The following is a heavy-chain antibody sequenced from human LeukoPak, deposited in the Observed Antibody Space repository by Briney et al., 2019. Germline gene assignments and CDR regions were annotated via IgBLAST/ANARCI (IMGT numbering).Heavy chain of an antibody. J-gene: IGHJ4*02. CDR1: GGPISSYY. D-gene: IGHD3-10*01. CDR2: MYYSGST. CDR3: ARGYGSGSYYNE. V-gene: IGHV4-59*01. Sequence: SETLSLTCSVSGGPISSYYWSWIRQPPGKGLEWIGYMYYSGSTNYNPSLKRRVTISVDTSKNQLSLRLRSVTAADTAVYYCARGYGSGSYYNEWGQGTLVTVSS.